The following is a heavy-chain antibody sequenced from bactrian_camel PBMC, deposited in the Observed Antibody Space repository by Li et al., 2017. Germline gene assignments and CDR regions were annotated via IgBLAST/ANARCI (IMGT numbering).Heavy chain of an antibody. CDR1: GDTYSRGC. CDR2: LDSDGNT. D-gene: IGHD6*01. CDR3: AAEGEFGYGGSLSTTAYNF. J-gene: IGHJ4*01. V-gene: IGHV3S53*01. Sequence: VQLVESGGGSVQAGGSLRLSCAASGDTYSRGCMGWFRQAPGKLREGVAALDSDGNTGYDDSVKGRFTISLDNAKNTLYLQMNSLKPEDTAMYYCAAEGEFGYGGSLSTTAYNFWGQGTQVTVS.